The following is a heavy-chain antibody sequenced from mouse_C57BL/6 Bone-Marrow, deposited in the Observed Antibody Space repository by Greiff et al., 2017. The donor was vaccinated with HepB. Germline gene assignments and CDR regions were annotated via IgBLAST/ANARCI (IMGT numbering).Heavy chain of an antibody. Sequence: EVKLMESGPGLVKPSQSLSLTCSVTGYSITSGYYWHWIRQFPGNKLEWMGYISYDGSNNYNPSLKNRISITRDTSKNQFFLKLNSVTTEDTATYYCARATAAAMDYWGQGTSVTVSS. CDR2: ISYDGSN. J-gene: IGHJ4*01. D-gene: IGHD1-2*01. CDR1: GYSITSGYY. CDR3: ARATAAAMDY. V-gene: IGHV3-6*01.